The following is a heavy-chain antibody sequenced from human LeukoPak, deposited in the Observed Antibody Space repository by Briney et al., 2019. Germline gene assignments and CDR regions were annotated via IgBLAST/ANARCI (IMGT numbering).Heavy chain of an antibody. CDR3: ARESGRSYSPDFDY. CDR2: IYSGGST. J-gene: IGHJ4*02. V-gene: IGHV3-66*02. CDR1: GFTVSSNY. D-gene: IGHD1-26*01. Sequence: GGSLRLSCAASGFTVSSNYMSWVRQAPGKGLEWVSVIYSGGSTYYADSVKGRFTISRDNSKNTLYLQMNSLGAEDTAVYYCARESGRSYSPDFDYWGQGTLVTVSS.